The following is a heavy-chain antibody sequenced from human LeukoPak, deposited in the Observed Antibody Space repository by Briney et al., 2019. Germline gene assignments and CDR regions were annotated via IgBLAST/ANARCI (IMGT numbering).Heavy chain of an antibody. CDR1: GFTFSSYA. V-gene: IGHV3-23*01. CDR3: ARDRARRYGMDV. J-gene: IGHJ6*02. CDR2: ISGSGGRT. Sequence: GGSLRLSCAASGFTFSSYAMSWVRQAPGKGLEWVSAISGSGGRTYYADSVKGRFTISRDNSKNTLYLQMNSLRAEDTAVYYCARDRARRYGMDVWGQGTTVTVSS.